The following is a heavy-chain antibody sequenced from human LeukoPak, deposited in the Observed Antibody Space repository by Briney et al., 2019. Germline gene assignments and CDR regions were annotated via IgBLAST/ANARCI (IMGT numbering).Heavy chain of an antibody. CDR2: ISYDGSNK. CDR1: GFTFSSYA. Sequence: GGSLRLSCAASGFTFSSYAMHWVRQAPGKGLEWVAVISYDGSNKYYADSVKGRFTISRDNIKNSLYLQMNSLRAEDTAVFYCARDQYDTWSRRGNFDSWGQGTLVIVSS. J-gene: IGHJ4*02. CDR3: ARDQYDTWSRRGNFDS. V-gene: IGHV3-30-3*01. D-gene: IGHD3-3*01.